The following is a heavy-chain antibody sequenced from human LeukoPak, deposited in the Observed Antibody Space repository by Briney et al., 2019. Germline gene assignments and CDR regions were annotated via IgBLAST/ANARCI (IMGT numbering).Heavy chain of an antibody. J-gene: IGHJ4*02. CDR2: ISGSGGNT. D-gene: IGHD3-10*01. Sequence: PGGSLRLSCAASGFTFSSYAMSWVRQAPGKGLEWVSAISGSGGNTYYADSVKGRFTISRDNSKNTLYLQMNSLRAEDTAVYYCAKDKVITMVRGVYDYWGQGTLVTVSS. V-gene: IGHV3-23*01. CDR3: AKDKVITMVRGVYDY. CDR1: GFTFSSYA.